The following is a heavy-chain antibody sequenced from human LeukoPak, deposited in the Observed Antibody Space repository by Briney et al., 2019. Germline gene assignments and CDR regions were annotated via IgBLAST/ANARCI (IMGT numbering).Heavy chain of an antibody. J-gene: IGHJ4*02. D-gene: IGHD3-10*01. CDR3: ASLPSPYGSGSYYFDY. CDR1: GGTFSSYA. Sequence: GASVKVSCKASGGTFSSYAFSWVRQAPGQGLEGMGGLIPIFGTANYAQKFQGRVTITADESTSTAYMELSSLRSEDTAVYYCASLPSPYGSGSYYFDYWGQGTLVTVSS. CDR2: LIPIFGTA. V-gene: IGHV1-69*01.